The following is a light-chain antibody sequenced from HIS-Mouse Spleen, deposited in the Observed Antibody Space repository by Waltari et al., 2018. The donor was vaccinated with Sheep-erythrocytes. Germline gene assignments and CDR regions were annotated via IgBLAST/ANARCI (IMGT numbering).Light chain of an antibody. Sequence: QSALTQPASVSGSPGQSITISCTGTSSDVVGYNYVSWYQQHPGKAPKLMIYDSSNRPSVVSNRFSGSKSGNTASLTISGLQAEDEADYYCSSYTSSSTRVFGGGTKLTVL. CDR3: SSYTSSSTRV. V-gene: IGLV2-14*03. J-gene: IGLJ3*02. CDR2: DSS. CDR1: SSDVVGYNY.